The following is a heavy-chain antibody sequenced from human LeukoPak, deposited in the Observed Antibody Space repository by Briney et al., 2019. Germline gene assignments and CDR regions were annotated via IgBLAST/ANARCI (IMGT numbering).Heavy chain of an antibody. CDR3: ARHPSNYYDSSGYFGCIDP. CDR1: VYTFTNYY. D-gene: IGHD3-22*01. Sequence: ASLKVSCKTAVYTFTNYYMLWGRQAPGEELEWVGIINSCAGSTTYAQRFLVRVSMTRDTSTSTFYTEPSSLRSEDTAVYYSARHPSNYYDSSGYFGCIDPWGQGTLGTVSS. V-gene: IGHV1-46*01. CDR2: INSCAGST. J-gene: IGHJ5*02.